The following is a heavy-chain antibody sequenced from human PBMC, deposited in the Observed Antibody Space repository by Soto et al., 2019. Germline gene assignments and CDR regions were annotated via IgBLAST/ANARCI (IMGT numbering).Heavy chain of an antibody. J-gene: IGHJ6*03. D-gene: IGHD3-10*01. CDR2: INPNSGGT. CDR1: GYTFTGYY. V-gene: IGHV1-2*04. CDR3: ARSTMVRGVTPFYYYYYMDV. Sequence: ASVKVSCKASGYTFTGYYMHCVRQAPGQGLEWMGWINPNSGGTNYAQKFQGWVTMTRDTSISTAYMELSRLRSDDTAVYYCARSTMVRGVTPFYYYYYMDVWGKGTTVTVSS.